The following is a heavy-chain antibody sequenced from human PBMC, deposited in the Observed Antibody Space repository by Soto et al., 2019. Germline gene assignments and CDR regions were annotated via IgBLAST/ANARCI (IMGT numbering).Heavy chain of an antibody. CDR2: INAGNGNT. Sequence: ASVKVSCKASGYTFTSYAMHWVRQAPGQRLEWMGWINAGNGNTKYSQKFQGRVTITRDTSASTAYMELSSLRSEDTAVYYCARTPSGYSSGWYVPKSTPRGGYFDYWGQGTLVTVSS. CDR3: ARTPSGYSSGWYVPKSTPRGGYFDY. D-gene: IGHD6-19*01. CDR1: GYTFTSYA. V-gene: IGHV1-3*01. J-gene: IGHJ4*02.